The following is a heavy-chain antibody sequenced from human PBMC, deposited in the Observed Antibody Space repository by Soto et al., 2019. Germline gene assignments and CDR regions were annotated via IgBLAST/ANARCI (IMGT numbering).Heavy chain of an antibody. CDR3: ARDRSITIFGVATGGFDP. V-gene: IGHV4-4*02. Sequence: SETLSLTCAVSSGSISSSNWWSWVRQPPGKGLEWIGEIYHSGSTNYNPSLKSRVTISVDKSKNQFSLKLSSVSAADTAVYYCARDRSITIFGVATGGFDPWGQGTLVTVSS. D-gene: IGHD3-3*01. CDR1: SGSISSSNW. J-gene: IGHJ5*02. CDR2: IYHSGST.